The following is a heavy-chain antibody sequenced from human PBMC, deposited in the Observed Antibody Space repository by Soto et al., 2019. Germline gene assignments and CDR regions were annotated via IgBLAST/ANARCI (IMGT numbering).Heavy chain of an antibody. D-gene: IGHD3-9*01. CDR3: ARATYDIGIDY. J-gene: IGHJ4*02. V-gene: IGHV3-53*01. CDR1: GFTVSSNY. CDR2: IYSGGST. Sequence: GGSLRLSCAASGFTVSSNYMSWVRQAPGKGLEWVSVIYSGGSTYYADSVKGRFTISRDNSKNTLYLQMNSLRAEDTAVYYCARATYDIGIDYWGQGTLVTVSS.